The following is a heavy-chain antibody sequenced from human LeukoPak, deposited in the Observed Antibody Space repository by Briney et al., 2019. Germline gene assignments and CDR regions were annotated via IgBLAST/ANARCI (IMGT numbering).Heavy chain of an antibody. D-gene: IGHD2-2*01. J-gene: IGHJ4*02. V-gene: IGHV4-59*01. Sequence: SETLSLTCTVSGGSISSYYWSWIRRPPGKGLEWIGYIYYSGSTNYNPSLKSRVTISVDTSKNQFSLKLSSVTAADTAVYYCAREVPCSSTSCPLDYWGQGTLVTVSS. CDR1: GGSISSYY. CDR3: AREVPCSSTSCPLDY. CDR2: IYYSGST.